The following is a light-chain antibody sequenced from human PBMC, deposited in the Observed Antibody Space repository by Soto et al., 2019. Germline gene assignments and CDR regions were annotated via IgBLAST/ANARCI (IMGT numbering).Light chain of an antibody. V-gene: IGLV2-14*01. CDR1: SSGVGGYYY. CDR2: EVS. CDR3: SSYTSTSTYV. J-gene: IGLJ1*01. Sequence: QYALTQPASVSGAPGQSITISCTGTSSGVGGYYYVSWYQQHPGKTPKLMIYEVSNRPSGVAKRYSGSKSGSPASLSISALQAEDEADYYCSSYTSTSTYVYGAGPKVTVL.